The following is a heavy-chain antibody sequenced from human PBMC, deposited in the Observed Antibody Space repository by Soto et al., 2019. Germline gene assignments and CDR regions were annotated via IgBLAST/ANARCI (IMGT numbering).Heavy chain of an antibody. CDR1: GFTFDDYA. Sequence: EVQLVESGGGLVQPGRSLRLSCTASGFTFDDYAMHWVRQGPGKGPEWVSGITWNSGNIGYADSVKGRFTISRDNAKNSLYLQMNSLRAEDTAIYYCAKGAYGSGSYYRIWFDPWGQGTLVTVSS. CDR3: AKGAYGSGSYYRIWFDP. J-gene: IGHJ5*02. CDR2: ITWNSGNI. V-gene: IGHV3-9*01. D-gene: IGHD3-10*01.